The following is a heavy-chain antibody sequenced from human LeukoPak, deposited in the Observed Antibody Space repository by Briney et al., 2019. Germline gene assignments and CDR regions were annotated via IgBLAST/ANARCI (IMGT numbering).Heavy chain of an antibody. Sequence: GGSLRLSCTASEIIFDTYWMSWVRKAPGKGLEWVANINRDGGETYYVDSMRGRFTISRDNARNSLYLQMSSLRVDDTAIYYCARSNQIGTTDYWGQGTLVTVSS. D-gene: IGHD1-1*01. CDR2: INRDGGET. V-gene: IGHV3-7*03. CDR3: ARSNQIGTTDY. CDR1: EIIFDTYW. J-gene: IGHJ4*02.